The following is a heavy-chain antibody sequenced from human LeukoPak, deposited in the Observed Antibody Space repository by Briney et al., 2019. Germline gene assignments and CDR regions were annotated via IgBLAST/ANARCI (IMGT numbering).Heavy chain of an antibody. CDR1: GGSISPYY. CDR2: IYYSGST. CDR3: ARSTWLLDK. D-gene: IGHD3-22*01. J-gene: IGHJ4*02. Sequence: TSETLSLTCTVSGGSISPYYWSWIRQPPGKGLEWIGYIYYSGSTNYNPSLKSRVTISLDTSKNQFSLKLTSVTAADTAMYYCARSTWLLDKWGQGTLVTVSS. V-gene: IGHV4-59*01.